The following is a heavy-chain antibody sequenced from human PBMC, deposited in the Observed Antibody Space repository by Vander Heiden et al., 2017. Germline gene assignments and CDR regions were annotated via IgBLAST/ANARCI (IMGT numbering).Heavy chain of an antibody. V-gene: IGHV3-74*01. CDR2: MNSDGSTT. D-gene: IGHD3-3*01. Sequence: EVQVVESGGGLVQPGGSLRLPCVDSGFTFSSSWRDWVRQAPGTGLVWLSRMNSDGSTTDYADSVKGRFTISRDNAKNTLYLQMNGLRAEDTAVYYCARAGFFRFDYWGQGILVTVSS. J-gene: IGHJ4*02. CDR3: ARAGFFRFDY. CDR1: GFTFSSSW.